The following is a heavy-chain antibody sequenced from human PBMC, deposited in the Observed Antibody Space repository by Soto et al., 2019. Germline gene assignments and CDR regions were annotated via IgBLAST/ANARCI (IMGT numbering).Heavy chain of an antibody. J-gene: IGHJ4*02. D-gene: IGHD2-15*01. Sequence: GGSLRLSCAASGFTFSSYAMHWVRQAPGKGLEYVSAISSNGGSTYYANSVKGRFTISRANSKNTLYLQMGSLRAEDMAVYYCARTLGYCSGGSCSNNFDYWGQGPLVTVSS. CDR3: ARTLGYCSGGSCSNNFDY. CDR1: GFTFSSYA. CDR2: ISSNGGST. V-gene: IGHV3-64*01.